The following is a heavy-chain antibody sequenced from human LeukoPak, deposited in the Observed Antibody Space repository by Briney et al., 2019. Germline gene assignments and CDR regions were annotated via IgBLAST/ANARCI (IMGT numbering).Heavy chain of an antibody. CDR1: GGSISSGSYY. V-gene: IGHV4-61*02. Sequence: SETLSLTCTVSGGSISSGSYYWSWIRQPAGKGLEWIGRIYTSGSTNYNPPLKSRVTISVDTSKNQFSLKLSSVTAADTAVYYCARGPDEYSSSSEFDYWGQGTLVTVSS. J-gene: IGHJ4*02. CDR3: ARGPDEYSSSSEFDY. CDR2: IYTSGST. D-gene: IGHD6-6*01.